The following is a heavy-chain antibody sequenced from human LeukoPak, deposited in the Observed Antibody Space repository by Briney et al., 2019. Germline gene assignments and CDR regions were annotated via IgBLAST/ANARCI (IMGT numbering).Heavy chain of an antibody. D-gene: IGHD1-20*01. CDR3: ARQFITGAIEVWFDP. V-gene: IGHV4-4*09. J-gene: IGHJ5*02. Sequence: PSETLSLTCTVSGGSISSYYWSWIRQPPGKVLEWIGYIYTSGSTNYNPSLKSRVTISVDTSKNQFSLKLSSVTAADTAVYYCARQFITGAIEVWFDPWGQGTLVTVSS. CDR1: GGSISSYY. CDR2: IYTSGST.